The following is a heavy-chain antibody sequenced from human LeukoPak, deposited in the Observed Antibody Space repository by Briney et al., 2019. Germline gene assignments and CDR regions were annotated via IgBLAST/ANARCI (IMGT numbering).Heavy chain of an antibody. V-gene: IGHV3-15*04. D-gene: IGHD4-17*01. Sequence: GGSLRLSCAGSGFTFSNTWMSWVRQAPGKGLEWVGRMESKSDGGSTDYAAPVKGRFTISRDDSKNTLFLQINSLKTEDTAVYYCTTLDGDYAPDYWGQGTLVTVSS. CDR1: GFTFSNTW. J-gene: IGHJ4*02. CDR2: MESKSDGGST. CDR3: TTLDGDYAPDY.